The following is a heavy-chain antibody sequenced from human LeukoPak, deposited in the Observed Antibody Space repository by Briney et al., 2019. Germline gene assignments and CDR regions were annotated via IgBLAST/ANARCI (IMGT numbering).Heavy chain of an antibody. D-gene: IGHD3-22*01. CDR2: MSYSGTT. CDR1: GGSVSSGGYY. CDR3: ARHYDLYYYTDV. Sequence: SQTLSLTCTVSGGSVSSGGYYWSWIRQCPGKGLEWMGYMSYSGTTYYNPSLKSRVIISVDTSKNQFSPRLSSVTAADTAVYYCARHYDLYYYTDVWGKGTTVTVSS. J-gene: IGHJ6*03. V-gene: IGHV4-31*03.